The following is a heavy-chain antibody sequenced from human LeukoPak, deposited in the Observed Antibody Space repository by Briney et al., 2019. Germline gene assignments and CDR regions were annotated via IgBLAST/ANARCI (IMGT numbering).Heavy chain of an antibody. CDR3: VRGEPAFSSGWYTYYFDY. CDR2: IYYSGST. V-gene: IGHV4-59*01. CDR1: GGSISSYY. Sequence: SETLSLTCTVSGGSISSYYWSWIRQPPGKGLEWIGYIYYSGSTNYNPSLKSRVTISLDTSKNQFSLKLTSVTAADTAVYYCVRGEPAFSSGWYTYYFDYWGQGILVTVSS. J-gene: IGHJ4*02. D-gene: IGHD6-19*01.